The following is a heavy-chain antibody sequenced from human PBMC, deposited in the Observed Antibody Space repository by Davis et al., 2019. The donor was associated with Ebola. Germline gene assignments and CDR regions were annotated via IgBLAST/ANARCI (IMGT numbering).Heavy chain of an antibody. Sequence: GGSLRLSCAASGFTFSSYSMNWVRQAPGKGLEWVANIKQDGSEKYYVDSVKGRFTISRDNAKNSLYLQMNSLRAEDTAVYYCARDRRFLEWSDAFDIWGQGTMVTVSS. D-gene: IGHD3-3*01. CDR1: GFTFSSYS. CDR2: IKQDGSEK. J-gene: IGHJ3*02. V-gene: IGHV3-7*01. CDR3: ARDRRFLEWSDAFDI.